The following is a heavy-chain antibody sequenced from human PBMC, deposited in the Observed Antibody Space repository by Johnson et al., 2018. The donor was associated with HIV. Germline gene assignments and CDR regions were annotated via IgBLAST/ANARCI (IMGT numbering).Heavy chain of an antibody. J-gene: IGHJ3*02. Sequence: VQLLESGGGVVQPGRSLKVACAASGFTFSGSALHWIRQASGRGLEWVGLIRSKGNSYATAYAASVKGRFTISRDNAKNSLYLQMNSLRAEDTAVYYCARDGTSRGGAFDIWGQGTMVTVSS. CDR3: ARDGTSRGGAFDI. V-gene: IGHV3-73*01. D-gene: IGHD6-13*01. CDR1: GFTFSGSA. CDR2: IRSKGNSYAT.